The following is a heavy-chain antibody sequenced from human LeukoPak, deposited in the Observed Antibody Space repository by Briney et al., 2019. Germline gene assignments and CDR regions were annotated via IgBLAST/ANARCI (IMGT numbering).Heavy chain of an antibody. CDR2: ITPGSSYI. J-gene: IGHJ3*02. D-gene: IGHD4-17*01. CDR1: GFTFSSYS. CDR3: AKDGPTFTTVTPGEAFDI. Sequence: GGSLRLSCAASGFTFSSYSMNWVRQAPGKGLKWVSSITPGSSYIYYADSVKGRFTISRDNAKDSLYLQMNSLRAEDTAVYYCAKDGPTFTTVTPGEAFDIWGQGTMVTVSS. V-gene: IGHV3-21*04.